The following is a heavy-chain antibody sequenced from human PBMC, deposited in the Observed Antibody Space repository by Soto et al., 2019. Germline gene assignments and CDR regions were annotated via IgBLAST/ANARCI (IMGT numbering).Heavy chain of an antibody. J-gene: IGHJ6*02. V-gene: IGHV1-18*01. CDR2: ISVYNGNT. CDR1: GYTFISYG. D-gene: IGHD2-15*01. Sequence: ASVKVSCKASGYTFISYGISWVRQAPGRGLEWMGWISVYNGNTNYAQKFQGRVTMTTDTSTSTAYMELRSLRSEDTAVYYCARSYQVVAASPSSYYYGMDVWGQGTTVTVSS. CDR3: ARSYQVVAASPSSYYYGMDV.